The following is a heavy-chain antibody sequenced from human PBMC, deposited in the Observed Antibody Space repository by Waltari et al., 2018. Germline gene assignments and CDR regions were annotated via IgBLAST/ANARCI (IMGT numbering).Heavy chain of an antibody. CDR1: RVTIANSA. CDR3: ATPFYNWDDPLHS. J-gene: IGHJ4*02. V-gene: IGHV3-23*01. Sequence: EVQLLESGGDWVQPGGSLSLSCSAPRVTIANSAIYWVRLAPRTVLEWVSAITVGDDTDYADSVRGRFTISRDTSKDTVYLQMDGLRAEDTAVYYCATPFYNWDDPLHSWGQGTLVTVSS. CDR2: ITVGDDT. D-gene: IGHD1-20*01.